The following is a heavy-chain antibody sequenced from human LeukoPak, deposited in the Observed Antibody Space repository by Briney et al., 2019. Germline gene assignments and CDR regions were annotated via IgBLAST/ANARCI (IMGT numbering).Heavy chain of an antibody. D-gene: IGHD5-24*01. CDR1: GYTFTSYD. CDR2: MNPNSGNT. V-gene: IGHV1-8*03. Sequence: ASVKVSCKASGYTFTSYDINWVRQATGQGLEWMGWMNPNSGNTGYAQKFQGRVTITRNTSISTAYMELSSLRSEDTAVYYCARLFRDGYNSFFDYWGQGTLVTVSS. J-gene: IGHJ4*02. CDR3: ARLFRDGYNSFFDY.